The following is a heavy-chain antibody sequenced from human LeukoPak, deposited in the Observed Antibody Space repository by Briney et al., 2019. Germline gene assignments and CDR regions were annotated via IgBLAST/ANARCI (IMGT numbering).Heavy chain of an antibody. D-gene: IGHD3-10*01. J-gene: IGHJ5*02. Sequence: PGGSLRLSCAASGFPFRNSVMNWVRQAPGKGLEWVSAISGSGATTYYADSVKGRFTISRDNSKNTLYLQMNSLRAEDTAVYYCAKPTYGSGRSWFDPWGQGTLVTVSS. CDR2: ISGSGATT. CDR3: AKPTYGSGRSWFDP. V-gene: IGHV3-23*01. CDR1: GFPFRNSV.